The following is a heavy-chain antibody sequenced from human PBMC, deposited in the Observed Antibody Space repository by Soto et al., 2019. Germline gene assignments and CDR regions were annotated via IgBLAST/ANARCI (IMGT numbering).Heavy chain of an antibody. CDR1: GFTFDDYA. CDR3: AKDRLGGGDCFDY. D-gene: IGHD2-21*01. Sequence: GGSLRLSCAASGFTFDDYAMHWVRQAPGKGLEWVSGISWNSGSIGYADSVKGRFTISRDNAKNSLYLQMNSLRAEDTALYYCAKDRLGGGDCFDYWGQGTLVTVSP. J-gene: IGHJ4*02. V-gene: IGHV3-9*01. CDR2: ISWNSGSI.